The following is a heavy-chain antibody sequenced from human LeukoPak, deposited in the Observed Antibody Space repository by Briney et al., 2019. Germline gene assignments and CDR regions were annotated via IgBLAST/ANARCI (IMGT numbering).Heavy chain of an antibody. CDR3: ARQLLAAAGETDYYYYYGMDI. CDR2: INSDGSNT. J-gene: IGHJ6*02. CDR1: GFTFSSYW. D-gene: IGHD6-13*01. Sequence: GGPLRLSCAASGFTFSSYWMHWVRHAPGKGLVWVARINSDGSNTNYVDSVKGRFTISRDNAKNTLYLQMNSLRTEDTAVYYCARQLLAAAGETDYYYYYGMDIWGQGATVTVSS. V-gene: IGHV3-74*01.